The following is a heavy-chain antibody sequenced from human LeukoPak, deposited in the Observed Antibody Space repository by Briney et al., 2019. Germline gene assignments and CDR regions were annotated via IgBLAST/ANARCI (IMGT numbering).Heavy chain of an antibody. CDR2: IKQDGSEK. D-gene: IGHD5-12*01. CDR3: ARAVDYSPNWFDP. Sequence: GGSLRLSCAASGFTFDDYGMSWVRQAPGKGLEWVANIKQDGSEKYYVDSVKGRFTISRDNAKNSLYLQMSSLRAEDTAVYYCARAVDYSPNWFDPWGQGTLVTVSS. J-gene: IGHJ5*02. CDR1: GFTFDDYG. V-gene: IGHV3-7*01.